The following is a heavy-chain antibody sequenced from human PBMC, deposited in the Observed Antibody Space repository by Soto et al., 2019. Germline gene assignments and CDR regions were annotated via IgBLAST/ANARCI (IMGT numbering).Heavy chain of an antibody. CDR1: GFKFSDYH. J-gene: IGHJ6*02. CDR2: ISSSGTYT. V-gene: IGHV3-11*06. Sequence: QVQLVQSGGGLVEPGGSLRLSCAASGFKFSDYHMTWIRQAQGKGQEWISYISSSGTYTTYTDSVKGRFTVSRDNAKSSLYLQMNSLRGEDTAVYYCACVAPTIFGTQFHHILVDVLGQGNTVTVAS. CDR3: ACVAPTIFGTQFHHILVDV. D-gene: IGHD3-3*01.